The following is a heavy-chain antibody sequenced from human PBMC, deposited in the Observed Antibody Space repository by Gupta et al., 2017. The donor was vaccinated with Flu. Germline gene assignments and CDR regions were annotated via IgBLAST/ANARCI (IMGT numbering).Heavy chain of an antibody. CDR1: GGSFSGYY. Sequence: QVQLQQWGAGLLKPSETLSLTCAVYGGSFSGYYWSWIRQPPGKGLEWIGEINHSGSTNYNPSLKSRVTISVDTSKNQFSLKLSSVTAADTAVYYCARTRTIFGAIYYYYYYMDVWGKGTTVTVSS. J-gene: IGHJ6*03. V-gene: IGHV4-34*01. CDR2: INHSGST. CDR3: ARTRTIFGAIYYYYYYMDV. D-gene: IGHD3-3*01.